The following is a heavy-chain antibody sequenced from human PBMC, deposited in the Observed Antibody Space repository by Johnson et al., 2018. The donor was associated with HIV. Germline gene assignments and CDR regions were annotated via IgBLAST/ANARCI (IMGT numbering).Heavy chain of an antibody. J-gene: IGHJ3*02. V-gene: IGHV3-66*02. CDR2: IYSGGST. D-gene: IGHD6-6*01. CDR3: ARGAIKYSSSWLGAFDI. Sequence: VQLVESGGGLVQPGGSLRLSCAASGFTVSSNYMSWVRRAPGQGLEWVSVIYSGGSTYYADAVKGRFTISRDNSKNTRYLQMNSLRAEDTAVYYCARGAIKYSSSWLGAFDIWGKGTMVTVSS. CDR1: GFTVSSNY.